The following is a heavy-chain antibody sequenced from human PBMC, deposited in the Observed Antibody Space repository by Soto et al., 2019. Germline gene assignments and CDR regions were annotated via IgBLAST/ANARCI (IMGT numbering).Heavy chain of an antibody. CDR1: GDSVCSSTYD. D-gene: IGHD2-8*02. V-gene: IGHV4-61*01. CDR2: IYYSGST. Sequence: SETLALTSVVSGDSVCSSTYDWTLIRQPPGKELEWIGYIYYSGSTNYNPSLRSRVTISLDTSKNQFSLELSSVTAADTAVYYCAAYCTEASCSHYYYYGMDIWGQGTTVTVSS. CDR3: AAYCTEASCSHYYYYGMDI. J-gene: IGHJ6*02.